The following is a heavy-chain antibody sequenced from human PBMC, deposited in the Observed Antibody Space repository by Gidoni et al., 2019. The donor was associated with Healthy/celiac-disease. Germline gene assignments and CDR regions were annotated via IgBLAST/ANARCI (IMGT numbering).Heavy chain of an antibody. CDR1: GYTFTGYY. Sequence: QVQLVQSGAEVKMPGASVKVSCKASGYTFTGYYMHWVRQAPGQGLEWMGWINPNSGSTAYMELSRLRSDDTAVYYCARLEASPYDYVWGSYRPLGGMDVWGQGTTVTVSS. D-gene: IGHD3-16*02. CDR3: MDV. V-gene: IGHV1-2*02. J-gene: IGHJ6*02. CDR2: INPNSGST.